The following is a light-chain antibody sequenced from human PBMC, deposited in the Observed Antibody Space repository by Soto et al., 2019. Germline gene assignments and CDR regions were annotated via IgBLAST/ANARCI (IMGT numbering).Light chain of an antibody. Sequence: QSVLTQPSSVSGSPGQSVTISCTGTSSDVGSYNRVSWHQQPPGTAPKLMIYEVSKRPSGVSNRFSGSKSGNTASLTISGLQAEDEADYYCSSYTSSNTWVFGGGTELTVL. CDR2: EVS. J-gene: IGLJ3*02. CDR3: SSYTSSNTWV. CDR1: SSDVGSYNR. V-gene: IGLV2-18*02.